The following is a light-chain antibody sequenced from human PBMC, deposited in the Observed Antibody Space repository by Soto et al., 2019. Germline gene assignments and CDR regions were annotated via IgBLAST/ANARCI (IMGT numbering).Light chain of an antibody. CDR2: GNS. CDR3: QSYDSSLSGPRV. J-gene: IGLJ1*01. Sequence: QSVLTQPPSVSGAPGQRVTISCTGSSSNIGAGYDVHWYQQLPGTAPKLLIYGNSNRPSGVPDRFSGSKSGTSASLAITGLQAEDEADYYCQSYDSSLSGPRVFGTVTKVPVL. V-gene: IGLV1-40*01. CDR1: SSNIGAGYD.